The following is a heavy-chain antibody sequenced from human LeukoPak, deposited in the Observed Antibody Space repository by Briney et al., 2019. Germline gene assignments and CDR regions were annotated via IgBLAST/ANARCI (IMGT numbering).Heavy chain of an antibody. V-gene: IGHV1-69*05. Sequence: SVKVSCNASGGALSSYAISWGRQAPGQGLGWMGGIIPIFGAANYAQQFQGRVTITTGESTSTAYMALSSLRSEDTAVYYCASQNSSSSRVSFDYWGQGTLVTVSS. CDR3: ASQNSSSSRVSFDY. J-gene: IGHJ4*02. CDR1: GGALSSYA. D-gene: IGHD6-6*01. CDR2: IIPIFGAA.